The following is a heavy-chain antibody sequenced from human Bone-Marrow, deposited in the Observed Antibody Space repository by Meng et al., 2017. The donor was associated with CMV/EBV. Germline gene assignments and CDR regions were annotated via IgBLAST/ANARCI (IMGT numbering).Heavy chain of an antibody. CDR3: ASNRIVVVPAAMDYYYYYGMDV. CDR1: GGSFSGYY. Sequence: SETLSLTCAVYGGSFSGYYWSWIRQPPGKGLEWIGEINHSGSTNYNPSLKSRVTISVDTSKNQFSLKLSSVTAADTAVYYCASNRIVVVPAAMDYYYYYGMDVWGQGTTVTVSS. CDR2: INHSGST. D-gene: IGHD2-2*01. J-gene: IGHJ6*02. V-gene: IGHV4-34*01.